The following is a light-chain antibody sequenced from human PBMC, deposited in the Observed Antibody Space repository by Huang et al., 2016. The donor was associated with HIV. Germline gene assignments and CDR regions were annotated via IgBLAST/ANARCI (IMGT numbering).Light chain of an antibody. V-gene: IGKV1-8*01. J-gene: IGKJ4*01. CDR1: QGISNF. CDR3: QQYQTYPLVT. Sequence: IQMTQSPSSLSASPGDRVTISCRASQGISNFLAWFQQKPGKAPKLLIYAASTLQSGVPSRCSGSGSGTDFTLTIGNLQSEDFASYFCQQYQTYPLVTFGGGTKVEIK. CDR2: AAS.